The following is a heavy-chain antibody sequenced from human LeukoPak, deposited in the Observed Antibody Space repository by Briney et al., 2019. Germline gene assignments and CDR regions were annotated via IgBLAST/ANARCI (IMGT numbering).Heavy chain of an antibody. Sequence: SETLSLTCAVNGGSFSGYYWSWIRQPPGKGLEWIGEINHSGSTNYNPSLKSRVTISVDTPKNQFSLKLSSVTAADTAVYYCARGLTSYGDYEYWGQGTLVTVSS. CDR3: ARGLTSYGDYEY. V-gene: IGHV4-34*01. CDR2: INHSGST. CDR1: GGSFSGYY. D-gene: IGHD4-17*01. J-gene: IGHJ4*02.